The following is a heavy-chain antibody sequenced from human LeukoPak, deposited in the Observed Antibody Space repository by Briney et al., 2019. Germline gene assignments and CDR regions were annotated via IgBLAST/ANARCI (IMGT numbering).Heavy chain of an antibody. V-gene: IGHV3-49*04. J-gene: IGHJ6*03. D-gene: IGHD6-13*01. Sequence: GGSLRLSCTASGFTFGDYAMSWVRQAPGKGLEWVGFIRSKAYGGTTEYAASVKGRFTISRDDSKSIAYLQMNSLKTEDTAVYYCTRDGAAAGTFYYCYYMDVWGKGTTVTVSS. CDR1: GFTFGDYA. CDR2: IRSKAYGGTT. CDR3: TRDGAAAGTFYYCYYMDV.